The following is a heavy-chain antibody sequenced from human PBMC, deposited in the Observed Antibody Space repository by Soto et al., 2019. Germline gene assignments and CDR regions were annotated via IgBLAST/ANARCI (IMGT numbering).Heavy chain of an antibody. D-gene: IGHD4-17*01. J-gene: IGHJ4*02. CDR1: GGSISSGGYS. Sequence: QLQLQESGSGLVKPSQTLSLTCAVSGGSISSGGYSCNWIRQPPGKGREWIGYIYHSGSTYYNPSHKSRVTISVDRTKNQSSLKLSSVTAADTAVYYCDRGVTTVYTFDYWSQGTLVTVSS. CDR2: IYHSGST. CDR3: DRGVTTVYTFDY. V-gene: IGHV4-30-2*01.